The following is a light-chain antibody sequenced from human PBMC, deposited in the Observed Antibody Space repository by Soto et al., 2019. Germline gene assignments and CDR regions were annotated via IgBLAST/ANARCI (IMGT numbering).Light chain of an antibody. V-gene: IGLV2-14*03. CDR2: DVN. CDR3: CSYTTSSTYV. Sequence: SVLTKPASVSGSHGQSIAISCNGTSSDVGGYNYVSWYQQHPGKAPKLMIYDVNNRPSGVSNRFSGSKSGNTASLTISGLQAEDEADYYCCSYTTSSTYVFGTGTKVTVL. J-gene: IGLJ1*01. CDR1: SSDVGGYNY.